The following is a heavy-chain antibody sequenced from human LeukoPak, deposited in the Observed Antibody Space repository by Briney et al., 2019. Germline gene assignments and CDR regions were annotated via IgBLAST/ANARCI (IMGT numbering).Heavy chain of an antibody. J-gene: IGHJ3*01. CDR2: INWNGGST. CDR1: GFTFDEYG. Sequence: GESLRLSCTVYGFTFDEYGMNWVRQAPGKGREWVSGINWNGGSTGCADSVKGRFTISRDNAKNSLYLQMNSLRAEDTALYYCARDVGLMQLRDWGQGTMVTVSS. CDR3: ARDVGLMQLRD. V-gene: IGHV3-20*04. D-gene: IGHD1-7*01.